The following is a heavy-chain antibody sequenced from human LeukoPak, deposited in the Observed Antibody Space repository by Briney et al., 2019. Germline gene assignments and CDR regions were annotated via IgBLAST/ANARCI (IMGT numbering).Heavy chain of an antibody. D-gene: IGHD6-19*01. CDR3: ASSACIAVAGYFDY. V-gene: IGHV1-2*02. CDR2: INPNSGGT. CDR1: GYTFTGYY. Sequence: GASVKVSCKASGYTFTGYYMHWVRQAPGQGLEWMGWINPNSGGTNYAQKFQGRVTMTRDTSISTAYMELSRLRSDDTAVYYCASSACIAVAGYFDYWGPGTLVTVSS. J-gene: IGHJ4*02.